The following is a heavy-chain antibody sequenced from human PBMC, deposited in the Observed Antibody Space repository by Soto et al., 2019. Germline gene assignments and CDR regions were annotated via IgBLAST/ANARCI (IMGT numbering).Heavy chain of an antibody. J-gene: IGHJ6*03. Sequence: GASVKVSCKASGYTFTSYGISWVRQAPGQGLEWMGWISAYNGNTNYAQKLQGRVTMTTDTSTSTAYMELRSLRSDDTAVYYCARERRYDFWKRGYYYYYYMAVWGKGTTVTVSS. CDR1: GYTFTSYG. CDR2: ISAYNGNT. CDR3: ARERRYDFWKRGYYYYYYMAV. V-gene: IGHV1-18*01. D-gene: IGHD3-3*01.